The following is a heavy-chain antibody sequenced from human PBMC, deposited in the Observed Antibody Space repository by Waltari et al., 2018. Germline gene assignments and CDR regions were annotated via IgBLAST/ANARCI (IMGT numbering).Heavy chain of an antibody. V-gene: IGHV3-9*01. Sequence: EVQLVESGGGLVQPGRSLRLSCTASGFNFDDYALHWVRQAPGKGLEWVSSFSWNSGSIDYADSVKGRFTMSRDYANSSMFLHMNSLTTEDTAMYYCVKDRGFEGTTPSFDMWGQGTMVTVSS. CDR2: FSWNSGSI. J-gene: IGHJ3*02. CDR3: VKDRGFEGTTPSFDM. D-gene: IGHD1-1*01. CDR1: GFNFDDYA.